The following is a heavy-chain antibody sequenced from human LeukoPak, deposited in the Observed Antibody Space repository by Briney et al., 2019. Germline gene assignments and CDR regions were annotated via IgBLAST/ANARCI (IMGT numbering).Heavy chain of an antibody. D-gene: IGHD4-17*01. J-gene: IGHJ4*02. CDR3: AREKVTTTRSFFDY. CDR1: GFTFSNYC. Sequence: PGGSLRLSCAASGFTFSNYCMTWVRQAPGKGLEWVANIKQGGSEKYYVDSVKGRFTISRDNARNSLFLQMNSLRAVDTAVYYCAREKVTTTRSFFDYWGQGTLVTVSS. V-gene: IGHV3-7*05. CDR2: IKQGGSEK.